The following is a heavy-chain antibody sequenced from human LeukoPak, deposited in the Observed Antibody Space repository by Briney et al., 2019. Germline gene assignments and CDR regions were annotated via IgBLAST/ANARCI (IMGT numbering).Heavy chain of an antibody. Sequence: ASVKVSCKASGGTFSSYAISWVRQAPGQGLEWMGIINPSGGSTSYAQKFQGRVTMTRDMSTSTVYMELSSLRSEDTAVYYCARDAFDTAMAHFDYWGQGTLVTVSS. D-gene: IGHD5-18*01. V-gene: IGHV1-46*01. CDR3: ARDAFDTAMAHFDY. J-gene: IGHJ4*02. CDR2: INPSGGST. CDR1: GGTFSSYA.